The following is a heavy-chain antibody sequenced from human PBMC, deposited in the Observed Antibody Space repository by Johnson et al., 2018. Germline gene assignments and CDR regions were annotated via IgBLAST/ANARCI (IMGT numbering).Heavy chain of an antibody. CDR1: GFTFSSYG. V-gene: IGHV3-30*18. J-gene: IGHJ6*02. CDR2: ISYDGSNK. Sequence: QVQLVQSGGGVVQPGRSLRLSCAASGFTFSSYGMHWVRQAPGKGLEWVALISYDGSNKYYADSVKGRFTISRDNPKNTLYLQMNSLRAEDTAVYYCAKVYCNSNSCYQIYYYYGMDVWGQGTTVTVAS. D-gene: IGHD2-2*01. CDR3: AKVYCNSNSCYQIYYYYGMDV.